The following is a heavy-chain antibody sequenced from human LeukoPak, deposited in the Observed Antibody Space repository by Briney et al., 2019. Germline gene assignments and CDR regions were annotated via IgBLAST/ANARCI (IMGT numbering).Heavy chain of an antibody. CDR2: IYYSGST. CDR1: GGSISSSSYY. CDR3: ARLANYYDSSGPHFDI. J-gene: IGHJ3*02. V-gene: IGHV4-39*07. D-gene: IGHD3-22*01. Sequence: SETLSLTCTVSGGSISSSSYYWGWIRQPPGKGLEWIGSIYYSGSTYYNPSLKSRVTISVDTSKNQFSLKLSSVTAADTAVYYCARLANYYDSSGPHFDIWGQGTMVTVSS.